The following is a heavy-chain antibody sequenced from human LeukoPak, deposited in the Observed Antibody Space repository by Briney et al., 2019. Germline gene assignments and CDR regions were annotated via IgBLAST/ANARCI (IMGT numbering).Heavy chain of an antibody. CDR2: INDDGTT. D-gene: IGHD3-9*01. Sequence: GDSLRLSCAASGFTFSIHWMHWVRQAPGKGLVWVSRINDDGTTKYADSVKGRFTISRDNSMNTLYLQMNGLTTDDTAVYYCATSIRRITISDWGQGALVTVSS. V-gene: IGHV3-74*03. J-gene: IGHJ4*02. CDR1: GFTFSIHW. CDR3: ATSIRRITISD.